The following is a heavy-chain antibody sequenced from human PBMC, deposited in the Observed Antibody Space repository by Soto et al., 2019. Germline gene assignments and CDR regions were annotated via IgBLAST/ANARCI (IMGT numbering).Heavy chain of an antibody. Sequence: QVQLVQSGAEVKKPGSSVKVSCKASGGTFSSYAISWVRQAPGQGLEWMGGIIPIFGTANYAQKVQGRVTITADESTSTAHMRLSSPRSEDTAVYYYARDPRDGSYRGYFDPWGQGALVTVSS. CDR3: ARDPRDGSYRGYFDP. D-gene: IGHD1-26*01. V-gene: IGHV1-69*01. CDR1: GGTFSSYA. J-gene: IGHJ5*02. CDR2: IIPIFGTA.